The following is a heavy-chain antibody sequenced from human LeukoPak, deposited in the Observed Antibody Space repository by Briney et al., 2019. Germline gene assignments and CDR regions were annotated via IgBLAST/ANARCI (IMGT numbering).Heavy chain of an antibody. D-gene: IGHD3-16*01. V-gene: IGHV3-20*04. CDR3: AGGSSGESLDY. Sequence: GGSLRLSCAASGFTFDDYGMSWVRQAPGKGLEWVSGINWNGGSTGYADSVKGRFTISRDNAKNSLYLQMNSLRAEDTALYYCAGGSSGESLDYWGQGTLVTVSS. J-gene: IGHJ4*02. CDR2: INWNGGST. CDR1: GFTFDDYG.